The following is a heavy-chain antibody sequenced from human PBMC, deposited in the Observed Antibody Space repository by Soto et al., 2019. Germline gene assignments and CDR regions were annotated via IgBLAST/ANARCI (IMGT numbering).Heavy chain of an antibody. J-gene: IGHJ6*02. CDR1: GYTFTGYY. V-gene: IGHV1-2*04. CDR2: INPNSGGT. Sequence: QVQLVQSGAEVTKPGASVKVSCKASGYTFTGYYMHWERQAPGQGLECMGWINPNSGGTNYAQKFQRWVTMTRDTCISKAYIERGRLRSDDTAVYYLARGRRQQLVRYYYYGMHLWGQGTTVTGFS. CDR3: ARGRRQQLVRYYYYGMHL. D-gene: IGHD6-13*01.